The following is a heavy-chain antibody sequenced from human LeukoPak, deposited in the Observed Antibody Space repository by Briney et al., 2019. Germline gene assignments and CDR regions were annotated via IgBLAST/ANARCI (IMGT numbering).Heavy chain of an antibody. Sequence: SETLSLTCTVSGGSISSYYWSWIRQPPGKGLEWIGYIYYSGSTNYNPSLKSRVTISEDTSKNQFSLKLSSVTAADTAVYYCASLARGYSYGSTGVGSWGQGTLVTVSS. CDR2: IYYSGST. D-gene: IGHD5-18*01. CDR3: ASLARGYSYGSTGVGS. V-gene: IGHV4-59*08. CDR1: GGSISSYY. J-gene: IGHJ5*02.